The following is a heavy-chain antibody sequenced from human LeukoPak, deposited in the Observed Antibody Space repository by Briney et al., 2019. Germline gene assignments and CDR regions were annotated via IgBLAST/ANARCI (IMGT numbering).Heavy chain of an antibody. Sequence: SETLSLTCTVSGGSISSGGYYWSWIRQHPGKGLEWIGYIYYSGSTYYNPSLRSRVTISVDTSKNQFSLKLSSVTAADTAVYYCASGYDPYWFDPWGQGTLVTVSS. J-gene: IGHJ5*02. V-gene: IGHV4-31*03. CDR3: ASGYDPYWFDP. CDR1: GGSISSGGYY. CDR2: IYYSGST. D-gene: IGHD5-12*01.